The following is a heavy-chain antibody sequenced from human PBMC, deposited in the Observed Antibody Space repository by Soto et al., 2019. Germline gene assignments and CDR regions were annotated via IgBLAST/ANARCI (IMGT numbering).Heavy chain of an antibody. J-gene: IGHJ3*02. V-gene: IGHV4-34*01. D-gene: IGHD3-3*01. CDR1: GGSFSGYY. CDR2: INHSGST. CDR3: ARRRTLRFLDI. Sequence: SETLSLTCAVYGGSFSGYYWSWIRQPPGKGLEWIGEINHSGSTNYNPSLKSRVTISVDTSKNQFSLKLSSVTAADTAVYYCARRRTLRFLDIWGQGTMVTVSS.